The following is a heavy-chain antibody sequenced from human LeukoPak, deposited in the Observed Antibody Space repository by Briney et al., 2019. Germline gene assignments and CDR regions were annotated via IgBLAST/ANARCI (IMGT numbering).Heavy chain of an antibody. J-gene: IGHJ3*01. CDR2: TYYRSTWYH. V-gene: IGHV6-1*01. Sequence: SQTLSLTCAISGYSVSNNNAAWNWIRQSPSRGLEWLGSTYYRSTWYHDYALSVQSRVTINPATSKNQFSLQLNSVTPQDTAVYYCASGWALNDWGQGTVVTVSS. D-gene: IGHD2-15*01. CDR1: GYSVSNNNAA. CDR3: ASGWALND.